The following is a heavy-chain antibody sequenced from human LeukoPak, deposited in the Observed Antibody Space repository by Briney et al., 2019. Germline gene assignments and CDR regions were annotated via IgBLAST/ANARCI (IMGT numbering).Heavy chain of an antibody. J-gene: IGHJ6*04. D-gene: IGHD3-9*01. CDR3: ARERAGYYLGV. CDR2: IIGDGITT. CDR1: GFTFSPYT. V-gene: IGHV3-64*02. Sequence: GGSLRLSCAASGFTFSPYTMHWVRQAPGKGLEFVSAIIGDGITTYYADSVKGRFTVSRDNSKSTLYLQMGSLTAEDMAVYYCARERAGYYLGVWGKGTTVTVFS.